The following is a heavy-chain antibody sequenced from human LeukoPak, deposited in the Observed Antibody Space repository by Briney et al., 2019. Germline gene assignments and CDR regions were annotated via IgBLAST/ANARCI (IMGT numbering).Heavy chain of an antibody. D-gene: IGHD4-17*01. V-gene: IGHV3-74*01. Sequence: GGSLRLSCAASGFSFSTYWMHWVRQAPGKGLEWVSRINTDARSTSYADSVKGRFTISRDNAKNTLYLQMDSLRAEDTAIYYCARKLNYGDPFYWGQGTLVTVSS. J-gene: IGHJ4*02. CDR3: ARKLNYGDPFY. CDR1: GFSFSTYW. CDR2: INTDARST.